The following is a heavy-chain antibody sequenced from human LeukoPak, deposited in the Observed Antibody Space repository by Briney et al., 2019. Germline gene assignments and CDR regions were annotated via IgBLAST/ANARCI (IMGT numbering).Heavy chain of an antibody. CDR1: GGSVSSSGYY. J-gene: IGHJ5*02. D-gene: IGHD3-10*01. CDR3: ARHYGP. V-gene: IGHV4-39*01. Sequence: SETLSLTCTVSGGSVSSSGYYWGWLRQPPGKGLEWIGTIHYNGGTYYNPSLKGRVTISIDTSKNQFSLKLNSVTAADTAVYYCARHYGPWGQGTLVTVSS. CDR2: IHYNGGT.